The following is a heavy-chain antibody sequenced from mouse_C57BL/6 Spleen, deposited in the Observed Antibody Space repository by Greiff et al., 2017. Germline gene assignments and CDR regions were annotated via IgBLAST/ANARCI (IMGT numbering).Heavy chain of an antibody. D-gene: IGHD3-3*01. CDR2: INPSTGGT. V-gene: IGHV1-42*01. J-gene: IGHJ4*01. Sequence: VQLQQSGPELVKPGASVKISCKASGYSFTGYYMNWVKQSPEKSLEWIGEINPSTGGTTYNQKFKAKATLTVDKSSSTAYMQLKSLTSEDSAVYYCARGTGDYWGQGTSVTVSS. CDR1: GYSFTGYY. CDR3: ARGTGDY.